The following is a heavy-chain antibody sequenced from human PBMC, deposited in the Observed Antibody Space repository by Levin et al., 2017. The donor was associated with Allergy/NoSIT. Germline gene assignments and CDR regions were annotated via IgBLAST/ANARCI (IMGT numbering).Heavy chain of an antibody. V-gene: IGHV4-31*03. J-gene: IGHJ3*02. D-gene: IGHD2/OR15-2a*01. Sequence: SETLSLTFTVSGGSISSGIYYWSWIRQHPGKGLEWIGYISYSENTYYNPSLKSRVTISVDTSKNQFSLKLTSVRAADTVVYYCTRANYFASDSENNDIFGIWDQATMVTVSS. CDR3: TRANYFASDSENNDIFGI. CDR2: ISYSENT. CDR1: GGSISSGIYY.